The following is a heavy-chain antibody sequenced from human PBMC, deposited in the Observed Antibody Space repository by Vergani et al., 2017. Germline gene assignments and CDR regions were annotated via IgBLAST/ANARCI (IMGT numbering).Heavy chain of an antibody. CDR3: VRDRGLCGRGRCYTEAWDY. CDR2: ISFDGTNE. Sequence: QVQLVESGGGVVQPGTALRLSCVVSGFALNRHAMYWVRQAPGKGPEWVLGISFDGTNEYYPDLVKGRFTISRDIAKNTLYLQVRSLRLEDTGVYHCVRDRGLCGRGRCYTEAWDYWGQGTPVTVSS. J-gene: IGHJ4*02. D-gene: IGHD2-2*02. CDR1: GFALNRHA. V-gene: IGHV3-30-3*01.